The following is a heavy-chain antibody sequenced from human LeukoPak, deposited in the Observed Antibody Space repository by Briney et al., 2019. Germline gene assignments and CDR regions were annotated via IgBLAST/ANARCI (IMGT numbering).Heavy chain of an antibody. J-gene: IGHJ6*02. CDR3: ARDPFLGVATFYYYGMEV. D-gene: IGHD5-12*01. CDR2: ISAYNGNT. Sequence: ASVKVSCKASGYTFTSYGISWVRQAPGQGLEWMGWISAYNGNTNYAQKLQGRVTMTTDTSTSTAYMELRSLRSDDTAVYYCARDPFLGVATFYYYGMEVWGQGTTGTVSS. V-gene: IGHV1-18*01. CDR1: GYTFTSYG.